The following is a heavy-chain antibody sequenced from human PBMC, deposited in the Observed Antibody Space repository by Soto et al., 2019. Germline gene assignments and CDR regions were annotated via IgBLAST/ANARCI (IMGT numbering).Heavy chain of an antibody. CDR2: ITGNGGTT. D-gene: IGHD3-22*01. CDR1: GLTFSIYA. Sequence: EVQLLESGGDLVQPGGSLRLSCAASGLTFSIYAMSWVRQAPGKGLEWVSSITGNGGTTWYADSVKGRFTMSRDNSMDTLYLQLSSLRAEDTAIYYCAKDRPNYSDSGGQYYRPGGDFWGQGTLVTVSS. CDR3: AKDRPNYSDSGGQYYRPGGDF. J-gene: IGHJ4*02. V-gene: IGHV3-23*01.